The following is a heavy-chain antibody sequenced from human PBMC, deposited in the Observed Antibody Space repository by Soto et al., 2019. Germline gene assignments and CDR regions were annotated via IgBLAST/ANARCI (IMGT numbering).Heavy chain of an antibody. J-gene: IGHJ6*02. CDR2: IYYSGST. Sequence: SETLSLTCTVAGGSLSSGSYYWSWIRQPPGKGLELIGYIYYSGSTNLNPSLKSRVTISVDTSKNQFSLKLSSVTAADTAVYYCASTYCGGDCYIYYYYGMDVWGQGTTVTVSS. V-gene: IGHV4-61*01. CDR1: GGSLSSGSYY. D-gene: IGHD2-21*02. CDR3: ASTYCGGDCYIYYYYGMDV.